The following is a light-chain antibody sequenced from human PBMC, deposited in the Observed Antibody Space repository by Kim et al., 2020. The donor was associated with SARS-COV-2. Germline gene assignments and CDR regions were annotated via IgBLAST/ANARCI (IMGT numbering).Light chain of an antibody. CDR1: SLRSYY. CDR3: NSRDSNDNVV. V-gene: IGLV3-19*01. Sequence: ALVQTVRTTCQGYSLRSYYATWYQQKPGQAPILVIYGKNNRPSGISDRFSGSSSGNTASLTITGTQAGDEADYYCNSRDSNDNVVFGGGTQLTVL. CDR2: GKN. J-gene: IGLJ2*01.